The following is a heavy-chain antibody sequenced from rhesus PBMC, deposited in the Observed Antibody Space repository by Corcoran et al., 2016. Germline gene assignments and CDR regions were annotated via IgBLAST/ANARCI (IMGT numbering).Heavy chain of an antibody. CDR1: GFSSSTRGMG. V-gene: IGHV2-174*01. CDR3: ARSPYSGSFTLVLFDY. Sequence: QVTLKESGPALVKPTQTLTLPCTFSGFSSSTRGMGVGWNRQPPGKALEWLALIYWDDDKYYSPSLKSRLTISKDTSKNQVVLTMTNMDPVDTATYYCARSPYSGSFTLVLFDYWGQGVLVTVSS. J-gene: IGHJ4*01. CDR2: IYWDDDK. D-gene: IGHD1-44*02.